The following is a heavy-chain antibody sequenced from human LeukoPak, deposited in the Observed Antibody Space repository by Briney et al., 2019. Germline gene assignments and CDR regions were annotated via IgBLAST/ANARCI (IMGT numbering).Heavy chain of an antibody. J-gene: IGHJ4*02. D-gene: IGHD3-10*01. V-gene: IGHV1-69*05. CDR2: IIPIFGTA. Sequence: SVNVSCKASGGTFRSYAISWVRQAPGQGLEWMGGIIPIFGTANYEQKFQGRVTIATDESTSTAYRELSSLRSEDTAVYYCASFGPRPFVYWGQGTLVTVSS. CDR1: GGTFRSYA. CDR3: ASFGPRPFVY.